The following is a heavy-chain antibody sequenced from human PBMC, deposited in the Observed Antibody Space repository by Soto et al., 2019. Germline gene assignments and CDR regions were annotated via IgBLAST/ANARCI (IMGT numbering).Heavy chain of an antibody. J-gene: IGHJ3*02. Sequence: QITLKESGPTLVKPTQTLTLTCTFSGFSLTTSGVGVGWNRQPPGKALEGLALIYWDDEKPYSPSLHSRLTITKDTSKNQVDLTVSNMNPADTGTYYCAHRLYASSDDAFDIWGQGTMVYVSS. CDR2: IYWDDEK. CDR3: AHRLYASSDDAFDI. D-gene: IGHD6-6*01. CDR1: GFSLTTSGVG. V-gene: IGHV2-5*02.